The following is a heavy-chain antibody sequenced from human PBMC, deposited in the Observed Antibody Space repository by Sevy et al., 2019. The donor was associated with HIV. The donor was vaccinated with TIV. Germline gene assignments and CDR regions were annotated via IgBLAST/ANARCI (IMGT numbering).Heavy chain of an antibody. D-gene: IGHD5-18*01. J-gene: IGHJ4*02. V-gene: IGHV7-4-1*02. CDR2: INTNNGNP. CDR1: GYNIKNYA. Sequence: ASVKVSCKASGYNIKNYAINWVRQAPGQGLEWMGWINTNNGNPTYAQAFKGRFVFSLDTSVSTAYLQITSLEAEDTAIYFCASPFLYSNAPEADYWGQGTLVTVSS. CDR3: ASPFLYSNAPEADY.